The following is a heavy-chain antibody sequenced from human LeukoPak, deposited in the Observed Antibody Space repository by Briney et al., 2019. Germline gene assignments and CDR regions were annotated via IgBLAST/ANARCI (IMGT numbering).Heavy chain of an antibody. V-gene: IGHV3-21*01. CDR2: ISSSSSYI. CDR1: GFTFSSYS. J-gene: IGHJ6*02. Sequence: GGSLRLSCAASGFTFSSYSMNWVRQAPGKGLEWVSSISSSSSYIYYADSVKGRFTISRDNAKNSLYLQMNSLRAEDTAVYYCARGGIVDHYYYYGMDVWGQGTTVTVSS. D-gene: IGHD3-22*01. CDR3: ARGGIVDHYYYYGMDV.